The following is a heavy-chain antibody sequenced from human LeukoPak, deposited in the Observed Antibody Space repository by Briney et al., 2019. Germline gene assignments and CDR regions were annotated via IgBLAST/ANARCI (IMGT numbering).Heavy chain of an antibody. CDR2: INPNSGGT. J-gene: IGHJ3*02. CDR3: AREMATTRDAFDI. D-gene: IGHD5-24*01. Sequence: GASVKVSCEASGYTFTGYYMHWVRQAPGQGLEWMGWINPNSGGTNYAQKFQGRVTMTRDTCTSTAYMELSRLRSDDTAVYYCAREMATTRDAFDIWGQGTMVTVSS. CDR1: GYTFTGYY. V-gene: IGHV1-2*02.